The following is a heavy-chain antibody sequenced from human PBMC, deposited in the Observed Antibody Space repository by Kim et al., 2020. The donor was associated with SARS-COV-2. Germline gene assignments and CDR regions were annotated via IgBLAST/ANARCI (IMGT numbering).Heavy chain of an antibody. Sequence: KSRVTISVDTSKNQFSLKLSSVTAADTAVYYCARAYCSSTSCYTGGWFDPWGQGTLVTVSS. V-gene: IGHV4-34*01. J-gene: IGHJ5*02. CDR3: ARAYCSSTSCYTGGWFDP. D-gene: IGHD2-2*02.